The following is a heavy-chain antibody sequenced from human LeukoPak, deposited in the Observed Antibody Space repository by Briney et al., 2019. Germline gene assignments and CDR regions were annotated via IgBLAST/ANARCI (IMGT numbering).Heavy chain of an antibody. Sequence: GGSLRLSCAASGFAFNSYSMNWVRQAPGKGLEWVSFMSPNSNDTYYADSVKGRFTISRDNAKNSVYLQMNSLRAEDTAVYYCARDWWELPRGGGLLDYWGQGSLVTVSS. CDR1: GFAFNSYS. V-gene: IGHV3-21*01. CDR3: ARDWWELPRGGGLLDY. D-gene: IGHD1-26*01. J-gene: IGHJ4*02. CDR2: MSPNSNDT.